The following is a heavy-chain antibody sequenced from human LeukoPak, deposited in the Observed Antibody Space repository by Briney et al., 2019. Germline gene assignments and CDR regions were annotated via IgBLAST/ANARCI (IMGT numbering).Heavy chain of an antibody. J-gene: IGHJ4*02. CDR1: GFTFSDYY. CDR2: ISSSGSTI. D-gene: IGHD3-22*01. V-gene: IGHV3-11*01. Sequence: SGGSLRLSCAASGFTFSDYYMSWIRQAPGKGLEWVSYISSSGSTIYYADSVKGRFTISRDNAKNSLYLQMNSLRAEDTAVYYCARVAYDSSGYADYWGQGTLVTVSS. CDR3: ARVAYDSSGYADY.